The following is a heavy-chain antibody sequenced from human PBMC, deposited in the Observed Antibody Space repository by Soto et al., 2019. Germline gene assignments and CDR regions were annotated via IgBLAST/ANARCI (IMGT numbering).Heavy chain of an antibody. V-gene: IGHV4-39*01. CDR1: GGSISSSSYY. CDR3: ARSYYYGSGSYPYYFDY. D-gene: IGHD3-10*01. CDR2: IYYSGST. J-gene: IGHJ4*02. Sequence: SETLSLTCTVSGGSISSSSYYWGWIRQPPGKGLEWIGSIYYSGSTYYNPSLKSRVTISVDTSKNQFSLKLSSVTAADTAVYYCARSYYYGSGSYPYYFDYWGQGTLVTVSS.